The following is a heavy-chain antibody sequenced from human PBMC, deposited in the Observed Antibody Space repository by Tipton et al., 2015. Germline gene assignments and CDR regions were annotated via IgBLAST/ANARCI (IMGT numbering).Heavy chain of an antibody. V-gene: IGHV5-51*01. CDR1: GYSFTSYW. D-gene: IGHD2-2*02. CDR2: IYPGDSDT. Sequence: QLVQSGAEVKKPGESVKISCKGSGYSFTSYWIGWVRQMPGKGLEWMGIIYPGDSDTRYSPSFQGQVTISADNSINTAYLQWSSLKASDTAIYYCARPSDTLSPYAFDIWGQGTLVTVSS. J-gene: IGHJ3*02. CDR3: ARPSDTLSPYAFDI.